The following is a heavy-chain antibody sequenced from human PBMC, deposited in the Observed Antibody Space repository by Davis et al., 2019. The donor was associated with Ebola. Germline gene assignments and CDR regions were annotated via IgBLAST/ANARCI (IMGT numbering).Heavy chain of an antibody. D-gene: IGHD5-18*01. J-gene: IGHJ4*02. CDR3: GRGGYDDGSLEH. V-gene: IGHV3-74*01. Sequence: HTGGSLRLSCAASGFTFSTYWIHWVRQAPGKGLEWVSRINTDGSTINYADSVKGRFTISRDNLNNVLYLQMNSLTVEDTAVYYCGRGGYDDGSLEHWGQGTLVTVSS. CDR2: INTDGSTI. CDR1: GFTFSTYW.